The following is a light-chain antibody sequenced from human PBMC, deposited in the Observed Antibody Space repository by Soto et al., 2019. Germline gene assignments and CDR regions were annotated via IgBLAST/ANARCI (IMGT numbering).Light chain of an antibody. CDR3: YSAADNIGV. J-gene: IGLJ3*02. Sequence: SYELTQPSSVSVSPGQTARITCSGDVLAKKYARWFQQKPGQAPVLVIYKDSERPSGIPERFFGSSSGTTVTLTISGAQVEDEADYYCYSAADNIGVFGGGTQLTVL. V-gene: IGLV3-27*01. CDR2: KDS. CDR1: VLAKKY.